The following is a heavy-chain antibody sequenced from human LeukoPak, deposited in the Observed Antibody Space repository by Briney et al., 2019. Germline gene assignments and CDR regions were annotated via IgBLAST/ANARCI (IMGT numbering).Heavy chain of an antibody. Sequence: PGGSLRLSCAASGFTFSSYATHWVRQAPGKGLEWVAVISYDGSNKYYADSVKGRFTISRDNSKKTLYLQMNSPRAEDTAVYYCAKGKVNHDGALDAWGQGTLVTVSS. V-gene: IGHV3-30-3*01. J-gene: IGHJ3*01. D-gene: IGHD2-21*01. CDR3: AKGKVNHDGALDA. CDR1: GFTFSSYA. CDR2: ISYDGSNK.